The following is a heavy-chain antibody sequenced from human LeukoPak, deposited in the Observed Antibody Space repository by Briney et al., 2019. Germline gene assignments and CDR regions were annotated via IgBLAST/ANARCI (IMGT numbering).Heavy chain of an antibody. V-gene: IGHV3-11*06. CDR3: ARDHNFAFDN. D-gene: IGHD5-24*01. J-gene: IGHJ4*02. Sequence: GGSLRLSWAASGFIFGDYSMNWVRQPPGKGLEWISYIGIDSGNTKYADSVKGRFTISADSAKNSLFLHMNSLRVEDTAVYYCARDHNFAFDNWGQGTLVTVSS. CDR1: GFIFGDYS. CDR2: IGIDSGNT.